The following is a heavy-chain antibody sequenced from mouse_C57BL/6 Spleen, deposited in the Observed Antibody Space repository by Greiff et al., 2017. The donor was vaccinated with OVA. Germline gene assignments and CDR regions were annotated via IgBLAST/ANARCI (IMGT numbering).Heavy chain of an antibody. CDR3: TRGGDYDDGDCAY. Sequence: QVQLKESGAELVRPGASVTLSCKASGYTFTDYEMNWVKQTPVHGLEWIGAIDPETGGTAYNQKFKGKAILTADKSSSTAYMELRSLTSEDSAVYYCTRGGDYDDGDCAYWGQGTLVTVSA. CDR2: IDPETGGT. J-gene: IGHJ3*01. CDR1: GYTFTDYE. D-gene: IGHD2-4*01. V-gene: IGHV1-15*01.